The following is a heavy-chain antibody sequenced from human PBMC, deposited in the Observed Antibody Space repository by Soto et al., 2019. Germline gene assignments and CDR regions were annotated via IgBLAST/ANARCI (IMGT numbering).Heavy chain of an antibody. Sequence: QVQLQESGPGLVKPSETLSLTCTVSGGSVSSGSYYWGWIRQPPGKGLEWIGYIYHSGSTNYNPSLKGRVTVSVETSKSHFSLSLTSVTAADTAVYYCARLSAAWFDPWGQGTLVTVAS. CDR2: IYHSGST. CDR3: ARLSAAWFDP. CDR1: GGSVSSGSYY. J-gene: IGHJ5*02. V-gene: IGHV4-61*01. D-gene: IGHD6-19*01.